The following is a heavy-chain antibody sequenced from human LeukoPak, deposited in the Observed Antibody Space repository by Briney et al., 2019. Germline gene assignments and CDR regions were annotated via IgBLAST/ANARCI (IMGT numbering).Heavy chain of an antibody. D-gene: IGHD3-3*01. CDR2: INPSGGST. CDR3: TTYYDFWSGKNWFDP. Sequence: ASVKVSCMASGYTFTSYYMHWVRQAPGRGLEWMGIINPSGGSTSYAQKFQGRVTMTRDTSTSTVYMELSSLRSEDTAVYYCTTYYDFWSGKNWFDPWGQGTLVTVSS. J-gene: IGHJ5*02. CDR1: GYTFTSYY. V-gene: IGHV1-46*03.